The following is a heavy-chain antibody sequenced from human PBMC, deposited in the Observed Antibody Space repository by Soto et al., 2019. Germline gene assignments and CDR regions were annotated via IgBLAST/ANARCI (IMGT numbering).Heavy chain of an antibody. CDR1: GGSFSGYY. D-gene: IGHD4-4*01. Sequence: QVQLQQWGAGLLKPSETLSLTCAVYGGSFSGYYWSWIRQPPGKGLEWIGEINHSGSTNYTPSLKSRVTISVDSAKTQFSLKLSSVTAADTAVYYCAMEGDDYSNFWEYWGQGTLVTVSA. J-gene: IGHJ4*02. V-gene: IGHV4-34*01. CDR2: INHSGST. CDR3: AMEGDDYSNFWEY.